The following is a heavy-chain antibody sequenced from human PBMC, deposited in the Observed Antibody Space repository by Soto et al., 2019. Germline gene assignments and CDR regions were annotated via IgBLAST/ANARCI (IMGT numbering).Heavy chain of an antibody. J-gene: IGHJ3*02. D-gene: IGHD4-17*01. CDR2: ISRDGYDI. Sequence: GGSLRLSCAASGFTFSTYAISWVRQAPGKGLEWVSAISRDGYDIYYAESVKGRFTISRDNSKHMLFLQMNSLRTEDTAVYYCAHPRGYGVFDAYDIWGQGAMVTV. V-gene: IGHV3-23*01. CDR1: GFTFSTYA. CDR3: AHPRGYGVFDAYDI.